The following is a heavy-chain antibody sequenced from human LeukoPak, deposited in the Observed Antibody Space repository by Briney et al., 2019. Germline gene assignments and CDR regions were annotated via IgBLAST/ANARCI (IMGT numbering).Heavy chain of an antibody. CDR3: PRRVRYRSSFPLDF. CDR2: VDPTDPDV. D-gene: IGHD6-13*01. Sequence: GESLKISCHTSGFIFRTYWIAWVRQMPGKGLEWMGIVDPTDPDVAYSPSFRGHVTMSADTSISTVYLQWSSLEASDTAIYFCPRRVRYRSSFPLDFCRQGTLVTVSS. CDR1: GFIFRTYW. J-gene: IGHJ4*02. V-gene: IGHV5-10-1*01.